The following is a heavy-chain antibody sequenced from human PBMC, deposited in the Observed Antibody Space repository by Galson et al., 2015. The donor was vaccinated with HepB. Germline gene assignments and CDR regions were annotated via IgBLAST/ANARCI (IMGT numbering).Heavy chain of an antibody. CDR2: INPNSGGT. J-gene: IGHJ6*02. V-gene: IGHV1-2*02. CDR1: GYTFTGYY. CDR3: ASLGGGGWSQIGMDV. Sequence: SVKVSCKASGYTFTGYYMHWVRQAPGQGLEWMGWINPNSGGTNYAQKFQGRVTMTRDTSISTAYMELSRLRSDDTAVYYCASLGGGGWSQIGMDVWGQGTTVTVSS. D-gene: IGHD6-19*01.